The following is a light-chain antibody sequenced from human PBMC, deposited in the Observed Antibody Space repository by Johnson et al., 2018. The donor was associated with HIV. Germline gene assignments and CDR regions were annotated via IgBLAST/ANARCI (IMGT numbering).Light chain of an antibody. CDR3: GAWDSSLSSYV. CDR1: SSNSGNNY. V-gene: IGLV1-51*01. J-gene: IGLJ1*01. CDR2: ANN. Sequence: QSVLTQPPSVSAAPGQKVTISCSGSSSNSGNNYVSWYQQLPGTAPRLLISANNERPSDIPDRFSGSKSGTSATLGITGLQTGDEADYYCGAWDSSLSSYVFGTGTKVTGL.